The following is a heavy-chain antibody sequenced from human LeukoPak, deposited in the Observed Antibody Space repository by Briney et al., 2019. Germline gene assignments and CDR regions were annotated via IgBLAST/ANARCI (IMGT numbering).Heavy chain of an antibody. CDR1: GDSISSYY. D-gene: IGHD4-17*01. CDR3: ARTHDYGDYADY. Sequence: SETPSLTCTVSGDSISSYYWSWIRQPPGKGLEWVGYIFYSGSTNYNPSLKSRVTISVDTSKNQFSLKLSSVTAADTAVYYCARTHDYGDYADYWGQGILVTVSS. CDR2: IFYSGST. V-gene: IGHV4-59*01. J-gene: IGHJ4*02.